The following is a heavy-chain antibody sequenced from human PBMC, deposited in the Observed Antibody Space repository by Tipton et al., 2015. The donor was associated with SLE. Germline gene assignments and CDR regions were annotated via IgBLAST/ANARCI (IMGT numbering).Heavy chain of an antibody. V-gene: IGHV4-59*08. CDR2: IYYSGST. CDR3: ARMDYRSAFDI. D-gene: IGHD3/OR15-3a*01. J-gene: IGHJ3*02. CDR1: GGSIRSDY. Sequence: TLSLTCTVSGGSIRSDYWNWIRQPPGKGLEWIGNIYYSGSTNYNPSLKSRVTISVDTSKNQFSLKLSSVTAADTAVYYCARMDYRSAFDIWGQGTMVTVSS.